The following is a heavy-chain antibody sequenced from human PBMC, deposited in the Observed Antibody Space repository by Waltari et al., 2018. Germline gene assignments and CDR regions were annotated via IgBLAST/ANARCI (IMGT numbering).Heavy chain of an antibody. D-gene: IGHD2-2*01. J-gene: IGHJ4*02. CDR3: ARGGPAAAIIFDY. V-gene: IGHV4-38-2*01. Sequence: QVQLQESGPGLVKPSETLSLTCAVSGYSISSGYYWGWIRQPPGKGLEWIGSIYHSGCTYYNPSLKSRVTISVDTSKNQFSLKLSSVTAADTAVYYCARGGPAAAIIFDYWGQGTLVTVSS. CDR1: GYSISSGYY. CDR2: IYHSGCT.